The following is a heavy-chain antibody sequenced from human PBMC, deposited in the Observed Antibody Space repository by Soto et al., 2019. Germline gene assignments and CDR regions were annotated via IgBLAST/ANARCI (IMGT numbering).Heavy chain of an antibody. CDR3: ARGDQLLLTNS. CDR2: INHSVGST. V-gene: IGHV1-46*01. J-gene: IGHJ4*02. D-gene: IGHD2-2*01. CDR1: GYTFTSYY. Sequence: ASVKVSCKASGYTFTSYYMHWVRQAPGQGLEWMGIINHSVGSTRYAQKFQGRVTMTRDTSTSTVYMELSSLRSEDTAVYYCARGDQLLLTNSWGKGSMVTVSS.